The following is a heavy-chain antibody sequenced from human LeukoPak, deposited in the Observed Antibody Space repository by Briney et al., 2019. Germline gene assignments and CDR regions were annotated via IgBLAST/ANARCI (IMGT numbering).Heavy chain of an antibody. CDR1: GFTFSSYS. Sequence: PGGSLRLSCAASGFTFSSYSMNWVRQAPGKGLEWVSSISSSSSYIYYADSVKGRFTISRDNAKNSLYLQMNSLRAEDTAAYYCASPMIVVAPGAFDIWGQGTMVTVSS. CDR3: ASPMIVVAPGAFDI. V-gene: IGHV3-21*01. J-gene: IGHJ3*02. D-gene: IGHD3-22*01. CDR2: ISSSSSYI.